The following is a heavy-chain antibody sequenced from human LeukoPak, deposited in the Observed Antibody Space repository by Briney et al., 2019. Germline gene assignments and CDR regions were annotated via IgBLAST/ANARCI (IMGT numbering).Heavy chain of an antibody. J-gene: IGHJ4*02. Sequence: GGSLRLSCAASGFTFSSYSMNWVRQAPGKGLEWVSSISSSSSYIYYADSVKGRFTISRDNAKNSLHLQMNSLRAEDTAVYYCARADSYGYIGVFDYWGQGTLVTVSS. CDR3: ARADSYGYIGVFDY. CDR2: ISSSSSYI. CDR1: GFTFSSYS. D-gene: IGHD5-18*01. V-gene: IGHV3-21*01.